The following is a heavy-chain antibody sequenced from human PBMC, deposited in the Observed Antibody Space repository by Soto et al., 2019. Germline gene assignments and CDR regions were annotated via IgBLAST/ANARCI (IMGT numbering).Heavy chain of an antibody. CDR2: IDPSDSYT. J-gene: IGHJ6*02. D-gene: IGHD5-18*01. V-gene: IGHV5-10-1*01. Sequence: GDSLNISCKGSGYSFTSYWISWVRQMPGKGLEWMGRIDPSDSYTNYSPSFQGHVTISADKSISTAYLQWSSLKASDTAMYYCASLSGYSYAPSVLTAIQYYYYGMDVWGQASTVTVSS. CDR3: ASLSGYSYAPSVLTAIQYYYYGMDV. CDR1: GYSFTSYW.